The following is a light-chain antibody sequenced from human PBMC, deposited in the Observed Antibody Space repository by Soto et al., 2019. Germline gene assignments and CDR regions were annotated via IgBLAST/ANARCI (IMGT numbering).Light chain of an antibody. J-gene: IGLJ1*01. CDR3: SSYAGSTADV. V-gene: IGLV2-11*01. CDR1: SSDVGGYNH. Sequence: QSALTQPRSVSGSPGQSVTISCTGTSSDVGGYNHVSWYQQNPGEAPKVMIFDVSKRPSGVPDRFSGSKSGNTASLTISGLQAEDEADYYCSSYAGSTADVFGAGTKVTVL. CDR2: DVS.